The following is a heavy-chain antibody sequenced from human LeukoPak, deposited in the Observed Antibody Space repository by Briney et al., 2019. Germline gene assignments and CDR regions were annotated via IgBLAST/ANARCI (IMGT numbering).Heavy chain of an antibody. V-gene: IGHV3-23*01. CDR1: GFTFSNYA. CDR2: ISGNGGST. Sequence: GGSLRLSCAASGFTFSNYAMSWVRQAPGKGLEWVSTISGNGGSTYYADSVDGRFTISRDNSKNTLYLQMNSLRAEDTAVYFCAKDLVVLTAKSFDYWGQGTLVAVSS. J-gene: IGHJ4*02. D-gene: IGHD2-21*02. CDR3: AKDLVVLTAKSFDY.